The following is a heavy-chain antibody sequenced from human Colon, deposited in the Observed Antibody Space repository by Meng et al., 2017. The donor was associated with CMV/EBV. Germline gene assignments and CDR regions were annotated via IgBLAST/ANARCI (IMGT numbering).Heavy chain of an antibody. D-gene: IGHD6-19*01. CDR2: VSGSGGST. CDR1: GFTFSNYA. Sequence: EVQLLESGGGLVQPGGSLRSPCAASGFTFSNYAMNWVRQAPGKGLEWVSVVSGSGGSTYYADSVKGRFIISRDSSKNTLYLQMNSLRAEDTAVYYCAKEGIAVAGLDYWGQGALVTVSS. CDR3: AKEGIAVAGLDY. J-gene: IGHJ4*02. V-gene: IGHV3-23*01.